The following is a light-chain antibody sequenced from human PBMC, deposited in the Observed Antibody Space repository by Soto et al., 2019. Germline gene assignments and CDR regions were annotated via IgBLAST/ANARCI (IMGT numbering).Light chain of an antibody. J-gene: IGKJ4*02. CDR2: GAS. V-gene: IGKV3-20*01. CDR3: QHDGRLRT. CDR1: QSVSSSY. Sequence: EIVLTQSPGTLSLSPGERATLSCRASQSVSSSYLAWYQQKPGQAPRLLIYGASSRATGIPDRFSGSGSGNDSPLIIRRVAHEYSAEYYCQHDGRLRTFGGGTKVEIK.